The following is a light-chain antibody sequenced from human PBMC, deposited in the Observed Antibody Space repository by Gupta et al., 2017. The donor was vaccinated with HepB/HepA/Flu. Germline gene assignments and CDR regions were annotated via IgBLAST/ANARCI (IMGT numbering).Light chain of an antibody. CDR3: ATWDRNTVV. CDR2: LVCSGSY. Sequence: QPVLAQSSSASASLGSSVKLTCTPSSGHSTYINAWHQQQPGKAPRSLRKLVCSGSYIKGSGVPDLFSGSSSGAARQTNISNLQSEEDAYYYCATWDRNTVVFGGGTKLTVL. V-gene: IGLV4-60*03. J-gene: IGLJ2*01. CDR1: SGHSTYI.